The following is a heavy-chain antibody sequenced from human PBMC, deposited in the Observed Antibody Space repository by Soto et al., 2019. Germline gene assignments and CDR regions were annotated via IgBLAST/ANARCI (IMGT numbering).Heavy chain of an antibody. CDR2: IYWDDNK. J-gene: IGHJ5*02. CDR1: GFSLSTSGVG. Sequence: QITLKESGPTLVKPTQTLTLTCTFSGFSLSTSGVGVGWIRQPPGKALEWLALIYWDDNKRYSPSLKNRLTITKDTSKNQVVLTMTNMDPVDTATFYCAHRLLRGSSSSPTWFDPWGQGILVTVSS. D-gene: IGHD6-6*01. CDR3: AHRLLRGSSSSPTWFDP. V-gene: IGHV2-5*02.